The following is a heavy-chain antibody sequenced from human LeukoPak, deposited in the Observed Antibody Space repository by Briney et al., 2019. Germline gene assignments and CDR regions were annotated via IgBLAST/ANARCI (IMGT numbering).Heavy chain of an antibody. CDR2: IYYSGST. J-gene: IGHJ4*02. D-gene: IGHD5-12*01. V-gene: IGHV4-59*01. Sequence: SETLSVTCTVSGGSISRYYWSWIRQPPGKGVEWIGYIYYSGSTNYNPSLKSRVTISVDTSKNQFSLKLSSVTAADTAVYYCAGYGGGYTSWRSDYWGQGTLVTVSS. CDR1: GGSISRYY. CDR3: AGYGGGYTSWRSDY.